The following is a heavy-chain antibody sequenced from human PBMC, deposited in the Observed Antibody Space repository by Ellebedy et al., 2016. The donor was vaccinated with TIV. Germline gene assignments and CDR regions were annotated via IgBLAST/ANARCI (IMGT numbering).Heavy chain of an antibody. J-gene: IGHJ5*02. CDR2: IYYSGST. V-gene: IGHV4-59*01. CDR1: GGSISSYY. CDR3: ARVSGYDSLRWFDP. Sequence: SETLSLTCTVSGGSISSYYWSWIRQPPGKGLEWIGYIYYSGSTKYNPSLKSRVTISVDMSKNQFSLKLSSVTAADTAVYYCARVSGYDSLRWFDPWGQGTLVTVSS. D-gene: IGHD5-12*01.